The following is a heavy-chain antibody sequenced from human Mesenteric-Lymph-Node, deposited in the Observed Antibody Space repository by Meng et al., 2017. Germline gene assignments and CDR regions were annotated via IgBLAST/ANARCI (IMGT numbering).Heavy chain of an antibody. CDR2: IYYSGST. Sequence: SETLSLTCTVSGGSISSSSYYWGWIRQPPGKGLEWIGSIYYSGSTYYNPSLKSRVTISVDTSKNQFSLKLSSVTAADTAVYYCARSGSYFRYNFDYWGQGTLVTVSS. CDR3: ARSGSYFRYNFDY. D-gene: IGHD3-10*01. CDR1: GGSISSSSYY. J-gene: IGHJ4*02. V-gene: IGHV4-39*07.